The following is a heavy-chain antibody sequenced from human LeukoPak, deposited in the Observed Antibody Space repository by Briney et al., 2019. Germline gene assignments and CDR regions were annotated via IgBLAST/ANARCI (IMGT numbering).Heavy chain of an antibody. D-gene: IGHD4-23*01. V-gene: IGHV5-51*01. CDR2: NYPADSDA. J-gene: IGHJ6*03. CDR3: ARHNYGGSKTGDFYYYMDV. CDR1: GYSFTTYW. Sequence: GESLNISCKGSGYSFTTYWIGWVRQLPGKGLEWMGTNYPADSDAEYSPSFQGQVTISADKSISTAYLQWSSLKASDTAIYYCARHNYGGSKTGDFYYYMDVWGKGTTVTVSS.